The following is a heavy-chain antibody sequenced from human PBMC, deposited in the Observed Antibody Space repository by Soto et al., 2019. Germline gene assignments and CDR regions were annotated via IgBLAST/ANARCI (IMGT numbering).Heavy chain of an antibody. CDR2: TRNKANSHTT. D-gene: IGHD4-17*01. CDR1: GFTFSDHY. J-gene: IGHJ4*02. CDR3: ARATTVTDY. V-gene: IGHV3-72*01. Sequence: EVQLVESGGGLVQPGGSLRLSSAASGFTFSDHYMDWVRQAPGKGLEWVGRTRNKANSHTTEYAASVKGRFTISRDDSKNSLYLQMNSLKIEDTAVYYCARATTVTDYWGQGTLVTVSS.